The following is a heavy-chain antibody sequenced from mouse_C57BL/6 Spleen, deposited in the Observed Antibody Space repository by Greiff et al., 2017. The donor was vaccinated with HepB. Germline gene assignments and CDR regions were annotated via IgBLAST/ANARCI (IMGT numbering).Heavy chain of an antibody. Sequence: QVQLQQSGAELVKPGASVKMSCKASGYTFTSYWITWVKQRPGQGLEWIGDIYPGSGSTNYNEKFKSKATLTVDTSSSTAYMQLSSLTSEDSAVYYCTKKGGYGNYAFDYWGQGTSLTVSS. V-gene: IGHV1-55*01. CDR2: IYPGSGST. CDR1: GYTFTSYW. D-gene: IGHD2-1*01. J-gene: IGHJ2*02. CDR3: TKKGGYGNYAFDY.